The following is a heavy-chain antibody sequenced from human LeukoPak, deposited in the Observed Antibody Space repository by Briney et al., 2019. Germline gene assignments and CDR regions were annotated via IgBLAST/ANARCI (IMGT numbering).Heavy chain of an antibody. D-gene: IGHD3-22*01. J-gene: IGHJ3*01. Sequence: PGGSREPPFEPPESTLTAIPISGSARAQGKGLEWSPAISGSGGSTYYADSVKGRFTISRDNSKNTLYLQMNSLRAEDTAVYYCAKDLHYYDSSGYDSWGQGTMVTVSS. CDR1: ESTLTAIP. CDR3: AKDLHYYDSSGYDS. CDR2: ISGSGGST. V-gene: IGHV3-23*01.